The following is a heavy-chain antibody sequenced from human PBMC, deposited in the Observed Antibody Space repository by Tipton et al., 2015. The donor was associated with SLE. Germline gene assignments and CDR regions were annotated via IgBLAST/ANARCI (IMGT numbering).Heavy chain of an antibody. J-gene: IGHJ4*02. D-gene: IGHD5-12*01. V-gene: IGHV1-2*06. Sequence: QLMQSGAEVKKPGASVKVSCKASGYTFTGYYLHWVRQAPGQGLEWMGRINPNTGGTNYAQKFQGRVTMTRDTSIGTAFMELSRLISDDTAVYYCARGGYSGYEAGGFDFWGQGTLVTVSS. CDR2: INPNTGGT. CDR3: ARGGYSGYEAGGFDF. CDR1: GYTFTGYY.